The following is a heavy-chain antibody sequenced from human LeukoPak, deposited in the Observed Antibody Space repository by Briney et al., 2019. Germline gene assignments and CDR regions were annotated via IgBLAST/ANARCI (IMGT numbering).Heavy chain of an antibody. J-gene: IGHJ5*02. CDR2: ISGSSGDT. CDR1: GFTFTLHA. D-gene: IGHD2-15*01. CDR3: ARDKGRSPGYWLDP. Sequence: GGSLRLSCAASGFTFTLHAMNWVRQAPGKGLEWVAAISGSSGDTYYTDSVKGRFTISRDNSKNTVYLQMNSLRDEDTALYYCARDKGRSPGYWLDPWGHGTLVTVSS. V-gene: IGHV3-23*01.